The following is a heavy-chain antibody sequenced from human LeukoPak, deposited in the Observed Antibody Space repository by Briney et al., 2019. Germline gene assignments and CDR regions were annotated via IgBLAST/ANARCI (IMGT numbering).Heavy chain of an antibody. V-gene: IGHV3-23*01. CDR1: GFTFSSYA. J-gene: IGHJ4*02. Sequence: GGSLRLSCAASGFTFSSYAMSWVRQAPGKGLEWVSAISGSGGSTYYADSVKGRFTISRDNSKNTLYLQMNSLRAEDTAVYYCAKDGLRYFDWSHFDYWGQGTLVTVSS. D-gene: IGHD3-9*01. CDR3: AKDGLRYFDWSHFDY. CDR2: ISGSGGST.